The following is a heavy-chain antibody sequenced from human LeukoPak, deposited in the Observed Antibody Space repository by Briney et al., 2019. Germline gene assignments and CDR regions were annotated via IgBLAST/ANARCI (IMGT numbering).Heavy chain of an antibody. J-gene: IGHJ3*02. CDR3: ATYLEVSSGWYEEAFDI. CDR1: GYTFTGYY. Sequence: ASVKVSCKASGYTFTGYYMHWVRQAPGQGLEWMGWINPNSGGTNYAQKFQGRVTMTRDTSISTAYMELSRLRSDDTAVYYCATYLEVSSGWYEEAFDIWGQGTMVTVSS. D-gene: IGHD6-19*01. CDR2: INPNSGGT. V-gene: IGHV1-2*02.